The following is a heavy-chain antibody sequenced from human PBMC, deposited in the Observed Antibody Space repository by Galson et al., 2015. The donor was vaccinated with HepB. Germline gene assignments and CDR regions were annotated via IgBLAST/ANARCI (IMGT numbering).Heavy chain of an antibody. D-gene: IGHD4-23*01. CDR1: GGTFSSYA. CDR3: AREPATVVTQDAFDI. CDR2: IIPILGIA. V-gene: IGHV1-69*04. J-gene: IGHJ3*02. Sequence: SVKVSCKASGGTFSSYAISWVRQAPGQGLEWMGRIIPILGIANYAQKFQGRVTITADKSTSTAYMELSSLRSGDTAVYYCAREPATVVTQDAFDIWGQGTMVTVSS.